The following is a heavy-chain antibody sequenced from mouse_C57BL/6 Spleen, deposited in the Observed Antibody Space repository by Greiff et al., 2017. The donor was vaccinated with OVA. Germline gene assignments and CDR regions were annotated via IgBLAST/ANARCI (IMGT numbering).Heavy chain of an antibody. CDR2: IYWDDDK. J-gene: IGHJ4*01. Sequence: QVTLKVSGPGILQSSQTLSLPCSFSGFSLSTSGMGVSWIRQPSGKGLEWLAHIYWDDDKRYNPSLKSRLTISKDTSRNQVFLKITSVDTADTATYYCARSPITTVVAGDAMDYWGQGTSVTVSS. CDR1: GFSLSTSGMG. CDR3: ARSPITTVVAGDAMDY. D-gene: IGHD1-1*01. V-gene: IGHV8-12*01.